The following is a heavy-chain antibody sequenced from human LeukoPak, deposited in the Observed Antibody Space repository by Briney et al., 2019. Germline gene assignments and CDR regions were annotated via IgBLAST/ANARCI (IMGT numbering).Heavy chain of an antibody. CDR2: IYYSGST. D-gene: IGHD2-2*01. Sequence: SETLSLTCTVSGGSISSGDYYWSWIRQPPGKGLEWIGYIYYSGSTYYNPSLKSRVTISLDTSKNQFSLNLNFVTAADTAVYYCARVYLHPHYYYYYMDVWGKGTTVTVSS. J-gene: IGHJ6*03. CDR3: ARVYLHPHYYYYYMDV. CDR1: GGSISSGDYY. V-gene: IGHV4-30-4*01.